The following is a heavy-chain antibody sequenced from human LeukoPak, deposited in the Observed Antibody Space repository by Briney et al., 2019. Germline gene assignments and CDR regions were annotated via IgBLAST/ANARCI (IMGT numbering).Heavy chain of an antibody. J-gene: IGHJ2*01. V-gene: IGHV1-2*02. CDR3: ARDLQMATILWYFDL. CDR2: INPNSGGT. CDR1: GYTFTGYY. Sequence: ASVKVPCKASGYTFTGYYMHWVRQAPGQGLEWMGWINPNSGGTNYAQKFQGRVTMTRDTSISTAYMELSRLRSDDTAVYYCARDLQMATILWYFDLWGRGTLVTVSS. D-gene: IGHD5-24*01.